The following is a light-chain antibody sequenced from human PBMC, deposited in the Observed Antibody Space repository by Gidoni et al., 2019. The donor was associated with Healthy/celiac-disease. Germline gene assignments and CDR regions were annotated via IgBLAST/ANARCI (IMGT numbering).Light chain of an antibody. V-gene: IGKV3-11*01. CDR2: DAS. Sequence: EIVLTQSPATLSLSPGVRTTLSSRPSQSVSSYLAWYQQKPGQAPRLLIYDASNRATGIPARFSGSGSGTDFILTISSLEPEDFAVYYCQQRSNWPPVTFGQGTKLEIK. CDR1: QSVSSY. CDR3: QQRSNWPPVT. J-gene: IGKJ2*01.